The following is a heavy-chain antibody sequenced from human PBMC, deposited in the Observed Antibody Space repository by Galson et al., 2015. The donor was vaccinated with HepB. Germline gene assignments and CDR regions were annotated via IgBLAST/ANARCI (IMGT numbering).Heavy chain of an antibody. J-gene: IGHJ6*02. D-gene: IGHD3-10*01. CDR3: ARPAPVRFGDILSRGPSYYYAMDG. CDR1: GGIFSSYA. V-gene: IGHV1-69*10. CDR2: IIVIFGLT. Sequence: SVKVSCKASGGIFSSYAISWMRQAPGQGLGWMGGIIVIFGLTHYVQRFQGRFTITADKSTSTAYMELTSLTSDDTAVYYCARPAPVRFGDILSRGPSYYYAMDGWGQGTTVTVSS.